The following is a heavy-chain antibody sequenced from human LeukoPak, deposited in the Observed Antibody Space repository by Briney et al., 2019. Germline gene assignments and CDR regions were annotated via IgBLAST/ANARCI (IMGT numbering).Heavy chain of an antibody. CDR1: VFTFSRYA. V-gene: IGHV3-23*05. CDR3: ASDVDSSGYSAYFDY. D-gene: IGHD3-22*01. Sequence: PGGSLRLSCAVSVFTFSRYAMSWVRQAPGEGLEWVSAIYSSGSYAWYDDSVKGRFTLSRDNSKNTLYLQMNSLRAEYTAVYYCASDVDSSGYSAYFDYLGQGTLVTVSS. J-gene: IGHJ4*02. CDR2: IYSSGSYA.